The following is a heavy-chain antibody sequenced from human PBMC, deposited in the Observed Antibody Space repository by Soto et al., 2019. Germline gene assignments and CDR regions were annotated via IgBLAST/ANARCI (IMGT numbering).Heavy chain of an antibody. D-gene: IGHD5-18*01. V-gene: IGHV1-18*01. CDR2: INPYNGNT. CDR3: ARDTAMALPDA. Sequence: QVQLVQSGTEVQKPGASVKVSCKASGYTFTSYAISWVRQAPGQGLEWMGWINPYNGNTNYAQKLQGRVTMTTDTSTSTAYMELRSLRSDDTAVYYCARDTAMALPDAWGQGTLVTVSS. J-gene: IGHJ4*02. CDR1: GYTFTSYA.